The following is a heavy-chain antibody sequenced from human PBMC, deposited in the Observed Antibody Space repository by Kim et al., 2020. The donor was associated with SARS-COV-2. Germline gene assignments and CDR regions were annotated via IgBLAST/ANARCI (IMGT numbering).Heavy chain of an antibody. D-gene: IGHD3-22*01. Sequence: GGSLRLSCAASGFTFDDYAMHWVRQAPGKGLEWVSGISWNSGSIGYADSVKGRFTISRDNAKNSLYLQMNSLRAEDTALYYCAKAFTYYYDSSGYLFDY. CDR3: AKAFTYYYDSSGYLFDY. J-gene: IGHJ4*01. V-gene: IGHV3-9*01. CDR2: ISWNSGSI. CDR1: GFTFDDYA.